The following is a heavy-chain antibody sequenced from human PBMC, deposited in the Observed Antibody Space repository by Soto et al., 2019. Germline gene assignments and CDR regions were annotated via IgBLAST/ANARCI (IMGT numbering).Heavy chain of an antibody. CDR1: GGTFSSYA. CDR2: IIPIFGTA. V-gene: IGHV1-69*06. J-gene: IGHJ5*02. D-gene: IGHD3-9*01. Sequence: GSSVKVSCKASGGTFSSYAISWVRQAPGQGLEWMGGIIPIFGTANYAQKFQGRVTITADKSTSTAYMELSSLRSEDTAVYYCARDHPYYDILTGYESPSENWFDPWGQGTLVTVSS. CDR3: ARDHPYYDILTGYESPSENWFDP.